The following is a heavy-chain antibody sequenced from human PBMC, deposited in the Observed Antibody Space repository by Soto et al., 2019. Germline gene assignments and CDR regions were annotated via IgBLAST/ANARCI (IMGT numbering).Heavy chain of an antibody. Sequence: QVQLVESGGGVVQPGRSLRLSCAASGFTFNNYCIHWVRQAPGKGLEWVAVISYVGSNKYYADSVEGRFTISRDSSKNTLYLQLDSLRAEDTAVYYCARQGMPHHNWFDPWGQGTLVTVSS. CDR3: ARQGMPHHNWFDP. D-gene: IGHD2-2*01. CDR1: GFTFNNYC. J-gene: IGHJ5*02. V-gene: IGHV3-30*03. CDR2: ISYVGSNK.